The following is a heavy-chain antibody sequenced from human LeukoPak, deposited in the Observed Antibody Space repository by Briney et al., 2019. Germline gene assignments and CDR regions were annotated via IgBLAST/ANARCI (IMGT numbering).Heavy chain of an antibody. CDR1: GGSISSSSYY. J-gene: IGHJ5*02. Sequence: PSETLSLTCTVSGGSISSSSYYWGWIRQPPGRGLEWIGSIYYSGSTYYNPSLKSRVTISVDTSKNQFSLKLSSVTAADTAVYYCARLITMVRGVYNWFDPWGQGTLVTVSS. D-gene: IGHD3-10*01. CDR2: IYYSGST. CDR3: ARLITMVRGVYNWFDP. V-gene: IGHV4-39*01.